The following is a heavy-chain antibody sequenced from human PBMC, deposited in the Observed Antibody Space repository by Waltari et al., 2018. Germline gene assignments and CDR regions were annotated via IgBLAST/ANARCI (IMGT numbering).Heavy chain of an antibody. V-gene: IGHV1-69*14. CDR2: IIPIFGTA. D-gene: IGHD6-6*01. CDR3: ASASGSSWKGDFDY. Sequence: QVQLVQSGAEVKKPGSSVKVSCQASGGTFSSYAISWVRQAPGQGLEWMGGIIPIFGTANYAQKFQGRVTITADKSTSTAYMELSSLRSEDTAVYYCASASGSSWKGDFDYWGQGTLVTVSS. CDR1: GGTFSSYA. J-gene: IGHJ4*02.